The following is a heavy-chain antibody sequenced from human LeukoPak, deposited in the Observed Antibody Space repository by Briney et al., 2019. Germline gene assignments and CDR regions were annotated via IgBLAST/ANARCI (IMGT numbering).Heavy chain of an antibody. CDR3: ASSPSIAARPFDY. CDR2: IYYSGST. J-gene: IGHJ4*02. V-gene: IGHV4-59*01. CDR1: GGSFSGYY. D-gene: IGHD6-6*01. Sequence: SETLSLTCAVYGGSFSGYYWSWIRQPPGKGLEWIGYIYYSGSTNYNPSLKSRVTISVDTSQNQFSLKLSSVTAADTAVYYCASSPSIAARPFDYWGQGTLVTVSS.